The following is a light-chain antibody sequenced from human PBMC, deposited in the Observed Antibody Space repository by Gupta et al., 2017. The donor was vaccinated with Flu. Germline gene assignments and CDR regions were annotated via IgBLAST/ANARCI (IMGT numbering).Light chain of an antibody. Sequence: DIQLTQSPPSVSASVGDRVTITCRASQYVSGSLAWYQQKPGKAPKLLMYAAYSLERGVPSRFSGAGSGTDFTLTIHSLQPEDFATYYCQQADSFPFTFGQGTRLETK. CDR1: QYVSGS. J-gene: IGKJ5*01. CDR3: QQADSFPFT. V-gene: IGKV1-12*01. CDR2: AAY.